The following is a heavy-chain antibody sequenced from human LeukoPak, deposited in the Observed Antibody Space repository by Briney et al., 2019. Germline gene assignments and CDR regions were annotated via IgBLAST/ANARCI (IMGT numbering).Heavy chain of an antibody. CDR1: GGSTSSYY. D-gene: IGHD2-15*01. J-gene: IGHJ6*04. CDR2: IYYSGST. Sequence: SETLSLTCTVSGGSTSSYYWSWIRQPPGKGLEWIGYIYYSGSTNYNPSLKNRVTISVDTSKNQFSLKLSSVTAADTAVYYCARVALVAATMGYYYGMDVWGKGTTVTVSS. V-gene: IGHV4-59*01. CDR3: ARVALVAATMGYYYGMDV.